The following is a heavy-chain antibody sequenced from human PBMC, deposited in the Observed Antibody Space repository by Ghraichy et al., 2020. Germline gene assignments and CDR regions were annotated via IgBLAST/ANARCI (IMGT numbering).Heavy chain of an antibody. V-gene: IGHV4-59*01. D-gene: IGHD3-10*01. CDR2: IYYSGST. Sequence: SETLSLTCTVSGGSISSYYWSWIRQPPGKGLEWIGYIYYSGSTNYNPSLKSRVTISVDTSKNQFSLKLSSVTAADTAVYYCARESYYYGSGSYYKAYYYYMDVWGKGTTVTVSS. CDR1: GGSISSYY. J-gene: IGHJ6*03. CDR3: ARESYYYGSGSYYKAYYYYMDV.